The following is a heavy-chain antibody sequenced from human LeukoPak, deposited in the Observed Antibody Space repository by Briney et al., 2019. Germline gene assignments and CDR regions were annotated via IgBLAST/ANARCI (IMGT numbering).Heavy chain of an antibody. J-gene: IGHJ5*02. V-gene: IGHV3-7*01. CDR3: ARVRSSIWSRQVSIWFDP. CDR1: GVTFSTHW. CDR2: IKPDGSEK. D-gene: IGHD6-13*01. Sequence: GGSLRLSCAASGVTFSTHWMSWVRQAPGKGLQWLANIKPDGSEKFYVHSVKGRFTISRDNAKNLLYLQMNGLRAEDTALYYCARVRSSIWSRQVSIWFDPWGQGTLVTVSS.